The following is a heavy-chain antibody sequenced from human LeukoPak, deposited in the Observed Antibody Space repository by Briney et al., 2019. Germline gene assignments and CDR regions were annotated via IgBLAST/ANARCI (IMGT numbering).Heavy chain of an antibody. CDR1: GGSISSYY. V-gene: IGHV4-59*01. D-gene: IGHD2-2*02. Sequence: PSETLSLTCTVSGGSISSYYWSWIRQPPGKGLEWIGDIYYSGSTNYNPSLKSRVTISVDTSKNQFSLKLSSVTAADTAVYYCARSRSSAIRSWGQGTPVTVSS. CDR3: ARSRSSAIRS. J-gene: IGHJ4*02. CDR2: IYYSGST.